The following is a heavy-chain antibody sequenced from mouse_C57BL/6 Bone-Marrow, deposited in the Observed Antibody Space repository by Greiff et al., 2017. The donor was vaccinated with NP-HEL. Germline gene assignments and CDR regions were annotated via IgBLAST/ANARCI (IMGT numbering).Heavy chain of an antibody. CDR2: ISSGGSYT. J-gene: IGHJ4*01. CDR1: GFTFSSYG. Sequence: EVQLVESGGDLVKPGGSLKLSCAASGFTFSSYGMSWVRQTPDKRLEWVATISSGGSYTYYPDSVKGRFTISRDNAKNTLYLQMSSLKSEDTAMYYCARHVPLLRSYYYAMDYWGQGTSVTVSS. CDR3: ARHVPLLRSYYYAMDY. V-gene: IGHV5-6*01. D-gene: IGHD1-1*01.